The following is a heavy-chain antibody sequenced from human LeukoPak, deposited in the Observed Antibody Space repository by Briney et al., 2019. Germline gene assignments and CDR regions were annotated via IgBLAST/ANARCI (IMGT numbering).Heavy chain of an antibody. V-gene: IGHV3-21*01. Sequence: GGSLRLSCAASGFTFSSYSMNWVRQAPGKGLEWVSSISSSSSYIYYADSVKGRFTISRDNSKNTLFLQMNSLRAEDTAVYYCATLSAATGFGAFDIWGQGTMVTVSS. J-gene: IGHJ3*02. CDR2: ISSSSSYI. CDR3: ATLSAATGFGAFDI. D-gene: IGHD3-10*01. CDR1: GFTFSSYS.